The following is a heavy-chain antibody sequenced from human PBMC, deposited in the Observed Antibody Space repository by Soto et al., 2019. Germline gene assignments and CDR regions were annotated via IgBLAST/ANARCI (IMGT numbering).Heavy chain of an antibody. CDR3: ARGQGYYDFWSESLNWFDP. CDR2: INHSGST. V-gene: IGHV4-34*01. J-gene: IGHJ5*02. CDR1: GGSFSGYY. Sequence: SETLSLTCAVYGGSFSGYYWSWIRQPPGKGLEWIGEINHSGSTNYNPSLKSRVTISVDTSKNQFSLKLSSVTAADTAVYYCARGQGYYDFWSESLNWFDPWGQGTLVTVAP. D-gene: IGHD3-3*01.